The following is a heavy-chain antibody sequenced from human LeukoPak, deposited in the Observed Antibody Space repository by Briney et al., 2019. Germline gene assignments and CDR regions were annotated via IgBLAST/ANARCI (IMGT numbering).Heavy chain of an antibody. V-gene: IGHV1-2*07. CDR1: GYSFNGHY. CDR2: INPDSGDT. Sequence: GASVKVSCKASGYSFNGHYIHWMRQAPGQGPEWMAWINPDSGDTNCAHKFQGRVTLTTDTSISTAYMELRSLRSDDTAIYYCARVMWGATAFDYWGQGTLVTVSS. CDR3: ARVMWGATAFDY. J-gene: IGHJ4*02. D-gene: IGHD1-26*01.